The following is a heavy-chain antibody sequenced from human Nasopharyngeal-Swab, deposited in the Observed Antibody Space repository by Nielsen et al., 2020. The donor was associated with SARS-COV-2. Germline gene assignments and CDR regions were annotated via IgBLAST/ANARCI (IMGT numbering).Heavy chain of an antibody. D-gene: IGHD3-10*01. J-gene: IGHJ4*02. CDR3: AKGGRYYGSGSYYFDY. CDR1: GFTVSSNY. CDR2: IYSGGST. Sequence: GGSLRLSCAASGFTVSSNYMSWVRQAPGKGLEWVSVIYSGGSTYYADSVKGRFTISRDNSKNTLYLQMNSLGAEDTAVYYCAKGGRYYGSGSYYFDYWGQGTLVTVSS. V-gene: IGHV3-53*01.